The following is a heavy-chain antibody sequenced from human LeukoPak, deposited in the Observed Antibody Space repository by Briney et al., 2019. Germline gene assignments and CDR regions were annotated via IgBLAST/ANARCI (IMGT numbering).Heavy chain of an antibody. V-gene: IGHV4-31*03. Sequence: SQTLSLTCTVSGGSISSGGYYWSWIRQHPGKGLEWIGYIYYSGSTYYNPSLKSRVTISVDTSKNQFSLKLSSVTAADTAVYYCARENQLGSGSHPGRFDPWGQGTLVTVSS. CDR1: GGSISSGGYY. D-gene: IGHD3-10*01. CDR2: IYYSGST. J-gene: IGHJ5*02. CDR3: ARENQLGSGSHPGRFDP.